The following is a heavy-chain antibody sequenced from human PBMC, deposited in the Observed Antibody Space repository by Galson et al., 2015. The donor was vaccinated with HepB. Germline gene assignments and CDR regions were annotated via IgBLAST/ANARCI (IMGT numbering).Heavy chain of an antibody. CDR1: GYTLTELS. V-gene: IGHV1-24*01. CDR2: FDPEDGET. CDR3: STGLPSNKVQFFVWDYYFDL. D-gene: IGHD3-9*01. J-gene: IGHJ4*02. Sequence: SVKVFCKVSGYTLTELSMHWVRQAPGKGLEWMGSFDPEDGETVYAQKFQGRLTMTEDTSTDSAYMELSSLRSEDTAVYYCSTGLPSNKVQFFVWDYYFDLWGQGTLVTVSS.